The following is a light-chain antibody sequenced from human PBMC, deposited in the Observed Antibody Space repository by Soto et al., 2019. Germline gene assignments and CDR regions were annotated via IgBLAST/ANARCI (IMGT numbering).Light chain of an antibody. V-gene: IGKV3-20*01. J-gene: IGKJ5*01. Sequence: ENVLTQSPGTLSLSPGERTTLSCRDIQVTSRYLSWYQQRPGQAPRLLFYGASSRATGIPDRFSGSGSGTDFTLTISRLEPEDFAVYYCQQYSTSPISFGQGTRLEIK. CDR3: QQYSTSPIS. CDR2: GAS. CDR1: QVTSRY.